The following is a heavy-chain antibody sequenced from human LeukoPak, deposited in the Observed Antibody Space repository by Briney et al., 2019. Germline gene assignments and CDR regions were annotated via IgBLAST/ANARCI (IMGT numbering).Heavy chain of an antibody. CDR2: IYYSGIT. CDR1: GGSISTSSYF. J-gene: IGHJ3*02. Sequence: SETLSLTCTVSGGSISTSSYFWGWIRQPPGKGLERIGSIYYSGITFYNPSLKSRLTISLDTSKNQISLKLSSVTAADTAVYYCAREIAVAGSAFDIWGQGTMVSVSS. CDR3: AREIAVAGSAFDI. V-gene: IGHV4-39*07. D-gene: IGHD6-19*01.